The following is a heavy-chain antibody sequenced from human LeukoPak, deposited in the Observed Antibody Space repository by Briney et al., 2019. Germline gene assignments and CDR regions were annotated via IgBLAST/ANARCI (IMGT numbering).Heavy chain of an antibody. D-gene: IGHD6-6*01. CDR3: ARDGGGGSSIAARYFDY. J-gene: IGHJ4*02. CDR2: IYYSGST. CDR1: GGSISSGGYY. V-gene: IGHV4-31*03. Sequence: SQTLSLTCTVSGGSISSGGYYWSWIRQHPGKGLEWIGYIYYSGSTYYNPSLKSRVTISVDTSKNQFSLKLSSVTAADTAVYYCARDGGGGSSIAARYFDYWGQGTLVTVSS.